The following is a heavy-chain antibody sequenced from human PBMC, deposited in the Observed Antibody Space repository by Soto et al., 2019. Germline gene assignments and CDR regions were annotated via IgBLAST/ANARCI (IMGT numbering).Heavy chain of an antibody. D-gene: IGHD1-1*01. CDR2: IYYSGST. V-gene: IGHV4-59*01. J-gene: IGHJ4*02. Sequence: TYTVPVCSISGYYWSWIRQPPGKGLEWIGYIYYSGSTNYNPSLKSRVTISVDTSKNQFSLRLNSVTAADTAVYYCASHRTTGGFDYWGQGTLVTVSS. CDR1: VCSISGYY. CDR3: ASHRTTGGFDY.